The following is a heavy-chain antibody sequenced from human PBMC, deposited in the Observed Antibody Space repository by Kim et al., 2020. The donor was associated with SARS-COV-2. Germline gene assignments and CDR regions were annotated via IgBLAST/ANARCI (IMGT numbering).Heavy chain of an antibody. V-gene: IGHV3-74*01. J-gene: IGHJ4*02. CDR3: ATERTNIAAAGLLDY. Sequence: DFVKGRFTISRDNAKNTLYLQMNSLRAEDTAVYYCATERTNIAAAGLLDYWGQGSLVTVSS. D-gene: IGHD6-13*01.